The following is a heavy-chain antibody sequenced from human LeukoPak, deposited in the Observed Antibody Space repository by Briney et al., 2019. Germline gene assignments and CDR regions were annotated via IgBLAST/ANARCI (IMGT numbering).Heavy chain of an antibody. D-gene: IGHD2-2*01. CDR3: ARGGGDIVVVPAAIGGPKYYFDY. CDR2: INHSGST. CDR1: GGSFSGYY. Sequence: SETLCLTCAVYGGSFSGYYWSWIRQPPGKGLEWIGAINHSGSTNYNPSLKSRVTISVDTSKNQFSLKLSSVTAADTAVYYCARGGGDIVVVPAAIGGPKYYFDYWGQGTLVTVSS. J-gene: IGHJ4*02. V-gene: IGHV4-34*01.